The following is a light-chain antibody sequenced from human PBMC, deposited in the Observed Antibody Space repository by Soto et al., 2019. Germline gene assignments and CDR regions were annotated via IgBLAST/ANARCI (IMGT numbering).Light chain of an antibody. J-gene: IGKJ1*01. CDR1: RSIKIY. V-gene: IGKV1-39*01. Sequence: DIQMTQSPPSLSASVGDRVTITCRASRSIKIYLNWYQQKPGKAPNLLIYIASSLQSGVPSRFSGSGSGTDFTLTISSLQPEDFATYYCQQSYSAPRTFGPGTKVEIK. CDR2: IAS. CDR3: QQSYSAPRT.